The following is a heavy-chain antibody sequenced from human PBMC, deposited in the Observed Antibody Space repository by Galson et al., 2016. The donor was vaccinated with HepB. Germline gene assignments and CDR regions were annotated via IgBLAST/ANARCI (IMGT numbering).Heavy chain of an antibody. CDR3: SRVGGVTIFGVDPHPLVRFDY. D-gene: IGHD3-3*01. J-gene: IGHJ4*03. V-gene: IGHV1-3*01. CDR1: GYSFTSYA. Sequence: SVKVSCKASGYSFTSYAIHWVRQAPGQRLEWVGRINSGNGNTKYSQKFQDRFTITRDTAASTAYMELNSLRSEDTAVYYCSRVGGVTIFGVDPHPLVRFDYWGQGTTVTFSS. CDR2: INSGNGNT.